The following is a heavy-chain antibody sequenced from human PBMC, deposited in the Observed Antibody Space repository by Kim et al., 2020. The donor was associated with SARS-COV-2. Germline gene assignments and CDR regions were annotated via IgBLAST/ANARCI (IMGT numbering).Heavy chain of an antibody. CDR2: IGSTI. Sequence: GGSLRRSCAASGFIFSNFEMNWVRQAPGKGLEWISYIGSTISYADSVRGRFTISRDNAKNSLYLQMNSLRVEDTALYYCARRAPYNWNMNAFDIWGRGT. CDR1: GFIFSNFE. V-gene: IGHV3-48*03. J-gene: IGHJ3*02. D-gene: IGHD1-20*01. CDR3: ARRAPYNWNMNAFDI.